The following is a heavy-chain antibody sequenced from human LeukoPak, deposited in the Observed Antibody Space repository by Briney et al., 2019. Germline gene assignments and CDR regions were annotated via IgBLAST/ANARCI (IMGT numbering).Heavy chain of an antibody. V-gene: IGHV3-23*01. Sequence: GGSLRLSCAASGFTFSSYAMSWVRQAPGKGLEWVSAISGSGGSTYYADSVKGRFAIPRDNSKNTLYLQMNSLRAEDTAVYYCAKVPPVLRYFDWLSPIDYWGQGTLVTVSS. CDR1: GFTFSSYA. CDR2: ISGSGGST. J-gene: IGHJ4*02. CDR3: AKVPPVLRYFDWLSPIDY. D-gene: IGHD3-9*01.